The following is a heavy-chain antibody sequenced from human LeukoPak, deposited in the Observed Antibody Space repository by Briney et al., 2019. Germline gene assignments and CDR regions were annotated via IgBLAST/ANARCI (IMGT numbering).Heavy chain of an antibody. CDR3: AKYYYDSRGYYSYYFDY. Sequence: SETLSLTCTVSGSSISSGSYWGWVRQPPGKGLEWIGTIYHTGTTYYNPSLKSRLTISLDTSKNQFSLKLSSVTAADTAVYYCAKYYYDSRGYYSYYFDYWGQGSLVTVSS. CDR2: IYHTGTT. V-gene: IGHV4-38-2*02. D-gene: IGHD3-22*01. CDR1: GSSISSGSY. J-gene: IGHJ4*02.